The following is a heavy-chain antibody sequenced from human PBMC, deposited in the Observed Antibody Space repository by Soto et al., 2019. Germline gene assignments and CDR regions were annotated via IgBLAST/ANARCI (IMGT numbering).Heavy chain of an antibody. J-gene: IGHJ4*02. Sequence: QLQLVESGGGVIQPGRSLRLSCAASGFTFSTYTMHWVRQAPGKGLEWVAVTSYDGNNKYYADSVKGRFTISRDNSKSTLYLQMISLKIEDTAVYYCVSDPHPSGRFEWVSMTLSIDFDYWGQGTLVTVSS. CDR3: VSDPHPSGRFEWVSMTLSIDFDY. CDR2: TSYDGNNK. CDR1: GFTFSTYT. V-gene: IGHV3-30-3*01. D-gene: IGHD6-19*01.